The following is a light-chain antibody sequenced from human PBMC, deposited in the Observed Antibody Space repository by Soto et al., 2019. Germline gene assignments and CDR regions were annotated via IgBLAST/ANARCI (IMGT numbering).Light chain of an antibody. V-gene: IGLV3-21*04. CDR2: YDS. CDR1: NIGSKS. J-gene: IGLJ1*01. CDR3: QVWDSSSDHQV. Sequence: SYELTQPPSVSVAPGKTARITCGGNNIGSKSVHWYQQKPGQAPVLVIYYDSDRPSGIPERFSGSNSGNTATLTISRVEAGDEADYCCQVWDSSSDHQVFGTGTKLTVL.